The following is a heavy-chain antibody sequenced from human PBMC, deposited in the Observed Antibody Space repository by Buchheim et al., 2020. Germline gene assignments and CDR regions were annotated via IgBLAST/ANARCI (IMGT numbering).Heavy chain of an antibody. D-gene: IGHD4-11*01. CDR3: AKDSSLTVTTFDY. CDR2: ISGRGGST. CDR1: GFTFSSYA. V-gene: IGHV3-23*01. Sequence: EVHLLESGGSLVQPGGSLRLSCAASGFTFSSYAMSWVRQAPGKGLEWVSGISGRGGSTYYADSVKGRFNISRDNSKNTLDLQMNSLRAEDTAVYYCAKDSSLTVTTFDYWGQGTL. J-gene: IGHJ4*02.